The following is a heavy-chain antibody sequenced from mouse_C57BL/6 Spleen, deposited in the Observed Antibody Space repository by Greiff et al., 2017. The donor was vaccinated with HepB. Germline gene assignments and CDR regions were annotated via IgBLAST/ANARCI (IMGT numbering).Heavy chain of an antibody. V-gene: IGHV2-2*01. CDR3: ARGEYYYGSSDWYFDV. CDR2: IWSGGST. J-gene: IGHJ1*03. D-gene: IGHD1-1*01. CDR1: GFSLTSYG. Sequence: VKLMESGPGLVQPSQSLSITCTVSGFSLTSYGVHWVRQSPGKGLEWLGVIWSGGSTDYNAAFISRLSISKDNSKSQVFFKMNSLQADDTAIYYCARGEYYYGSSDWYFDVWGTGTTVTVSS.